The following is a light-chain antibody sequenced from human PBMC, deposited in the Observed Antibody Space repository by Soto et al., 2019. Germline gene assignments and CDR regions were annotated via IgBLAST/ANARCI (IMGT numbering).Light chain of an antibody. CDR2: DVN. V-gene: IGLV2-14*01. J-gene: IGLJ2*01. Sequence: QSALTQPASVSGSPGQSITISCAGTSSDVGGYNYVSWYQQYPGKAPKLMIYDVNSRPSGVSNRFSGSKSGNMASLTISGLQAEDEAEYYCSSSTSSTTHVLFGGGTKLTVL. CDR3: SSSTSSTTHVL. CDR1: SSDVGGYNY.